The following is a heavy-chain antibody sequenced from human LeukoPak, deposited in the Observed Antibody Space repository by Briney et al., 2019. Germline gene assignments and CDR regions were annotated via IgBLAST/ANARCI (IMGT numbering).Heavy chain of an antibody. Sequence: GRSLRLSCAPSGFTFSNYGMHWVRQAPGKGLKWVAVIWEDGSNIYYADSVKGRYTISRDNSKNTLYLQMNSLRVEDTAVYYCARAGYNSGWYEYWGQGTLVTVSS. CDR1: GFTFSNYG. CDR2: IWEDGSNI. J-gene: IGHJ4*02. D-gene: IGHD6-19*01. CDR3: ARAGYNSGWYEY. V-gene: IGHV3-33*01.